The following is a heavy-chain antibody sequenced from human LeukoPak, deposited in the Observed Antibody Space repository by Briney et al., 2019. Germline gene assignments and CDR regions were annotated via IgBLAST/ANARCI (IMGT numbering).Heavy chain of an antibody. Sequence: GGSLRLSCAASGFTFSSYAMTWVRQAPGKGLEWVSTISDGGGSTYYADSVQGRFTVSRDNSNNTLYLQMDSLRVEDTALYYCEKDVGRGGTTGTTSVYWGQGTLFTVSS. V-gene: IGHV3-23*01. CDR1: GFTFSSYA. CDR2: ISDGGGST. CDR3: EKDVGRGGTTGTTSVY. J-gene: IGHJ4*02. D-gene: IGHD1-1*01.